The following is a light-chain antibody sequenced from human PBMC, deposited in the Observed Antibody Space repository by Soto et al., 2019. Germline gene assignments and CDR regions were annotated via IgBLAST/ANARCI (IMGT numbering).Light chain of an antibody. J-gene: IGLJ2*01. CDR1: SSNIGSNY. Sequence: QSVLTQPPSASGTPGQRVTISCPGSSSNIGSNYVYWYQQLSGTAPKLLIYRNYHRPSGVPDRFSRSKSGTSASLAISGLRSEDEADYYCAAWDDSLSGVVFGGGTKLTVL. CDR2: RNY. CDR3: AAWDDSLSGVV. V-gene: IGLV1-47*01.